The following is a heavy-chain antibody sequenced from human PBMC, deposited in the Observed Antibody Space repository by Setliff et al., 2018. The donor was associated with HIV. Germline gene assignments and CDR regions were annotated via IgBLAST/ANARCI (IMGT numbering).Heavy chain of an antibody. Sequence: PSETLSLTCTVSGGSISTYYWSWIRQSPGKGLEWIGYIYYSGSTKYNPSLKSRLTIPVDTSKNQFSLKLRSVTAADTAVYHCARRVILSYGYYFDYWGQGTLVTVSS. CDR1: GGSISTYY. D-gene: IGHD3-16*02. J-gene: IGHJ4*02. CDR2: IYYSGST. CDR3: ARRVILSYGYYFDY. V-gene: IGHV4-59*08.